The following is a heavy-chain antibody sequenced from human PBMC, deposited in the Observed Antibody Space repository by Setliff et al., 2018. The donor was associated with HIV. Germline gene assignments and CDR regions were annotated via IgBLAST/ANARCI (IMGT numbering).Heavy chain of an antibody. CDR1: CPSINIHC. CDR3: AKGAGFYGDYTFDH. Sequence: LSLTCTVSCPSINIHCWSWIRQSPGKGFEWIGYIYSTGSTNYNPSLQSRVTISMVASRNQFSLKVTSVTAADTAVYYCAKGAGFYGDYTFDHWGQGRQVTVSS. D-gene: IGHD4-17*01. V-gene: IGHV4-59*11. J-gene: IGHJ4*02. CDR2: IYSTGST.